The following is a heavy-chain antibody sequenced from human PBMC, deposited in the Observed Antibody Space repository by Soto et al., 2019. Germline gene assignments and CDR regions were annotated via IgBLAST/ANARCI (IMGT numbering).Heavy chain of an antibody. CDR2: ISYDGSNK. J-gene: IGHJ4*02. CDR3: AKAQYYYDSSGLPDYFDY. Sequence: PGGSLRLSCAASGFTFSSYGVHWVRQAPGKGLEWVAVISYDGSNKYYADSVKGRFTISRDNSKNTLYLQMNSLRAEDTAVYYCAKAQYYYDSSGLPDYFDYWGQGTLVTVSS. CDR1: GFTFSSYG. D-gene: IGHD3-22*01. V-gene: IGHV3-30*18.